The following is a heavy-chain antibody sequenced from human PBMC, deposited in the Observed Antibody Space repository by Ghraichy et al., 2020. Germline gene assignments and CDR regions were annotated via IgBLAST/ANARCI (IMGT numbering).Heavy chain of an antibody. CDR2: INHSGST. CDR3: VRGDGVAVAGDY. Sequence: SETLSLTCAVYGGSFSGYYWSWIRQPPGKGLEWIGEINHSGSTNYNPSLKSRVTISVDTSKNQFSLKLSSVTAADTAVYYCVRGDGVAVAGDYWGQGTLVTVSS. CDR1: GGSFSGYY. J-gene: IGHJ4*02. D-gene: IGHD6-19*01. V-gene: IGHV4-34*01.